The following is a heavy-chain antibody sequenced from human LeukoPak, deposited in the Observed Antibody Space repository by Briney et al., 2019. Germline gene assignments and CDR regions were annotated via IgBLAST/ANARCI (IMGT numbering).Heavy chain of an antibody. CDR3: ARERASNNFYNWFDP. CDR1: RGSISDYY. CDR2: INHSGST. J-gene: IGHJ5*02. D-gene: IGHD1-1*01. V-gene: IGHV4-34*01. Sequence: SETLSLTCTVSRGSISDYYWSWIRQPPGKALEWIGEINHSGSTNYNPSLKSRVTISVDTSVNQFFLRLSPVTAADTAVYYCARERASNNFYNWFDPWGQGTQVTVSS.